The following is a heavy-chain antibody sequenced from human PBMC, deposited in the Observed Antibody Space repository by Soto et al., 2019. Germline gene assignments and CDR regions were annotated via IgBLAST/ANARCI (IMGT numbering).Heavy chain of an antibody. D-gene: IGHD3-10*01. J-gene: IGHJ4*02. V-gene: IGHV3-23*01. Sequence: GGSLRLSCAASGFTFSSYAMSWVRQAPGKGLEWVSGISGSGGSTYYADSVKGRFTISRDNSKNTLYLQMNSLRVEDTAVYYCAKGGVRGDTLSHIDYWGQGTLVTVSS. CDR3: AKGGVRGDTLSHIDY. CDR2: ISGSGGST. CDR1: GFTFSSYA.